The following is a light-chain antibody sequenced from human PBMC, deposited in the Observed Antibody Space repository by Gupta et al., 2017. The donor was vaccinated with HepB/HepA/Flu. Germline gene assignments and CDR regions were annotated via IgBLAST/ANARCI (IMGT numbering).Light chain of an antibody. V-gene: IGKV1-33*01. CDR1: QDIRTS. CDR2: DAS. Sequence: DIQMTQSPSSLSAPVGDRVTITCQASQDIRTSLNWYHQKPGQAPQLLIYDASQLEIGVPSMFIGRGSGTHFTFTISRLQPEDVAKYYCQQDHNPLTFGQGTKVEIK. CDR3: QQDHNPLT. J-gene: IGKJ1*01.